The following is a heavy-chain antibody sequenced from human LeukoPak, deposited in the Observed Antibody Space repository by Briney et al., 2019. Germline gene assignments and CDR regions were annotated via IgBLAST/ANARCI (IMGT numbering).Heavy chain of an antibody. D-gene: IGHD1-26*01. J-gene: IGHJ6*02. CDR1: GGSISSYY. CDR2: IYYSGST. CDR3: ASGVVGAPYYYYYGMDV. Sequence: PSETLSLTCTVSGGSISSYYWSWIRQPPGKGLEWIGYIYYSGSTNYNPSLKSRVTISVDTSKNQFSLKLSSVTAAGTAVYYCASGVVGAPYYYYYGMDVWGQGTTVTVSS. V-gene: IGHV4-59*01.